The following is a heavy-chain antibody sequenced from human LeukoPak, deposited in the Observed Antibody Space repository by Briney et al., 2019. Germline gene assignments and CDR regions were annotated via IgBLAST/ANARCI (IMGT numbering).Heavy chain of an antibody. CDR2: IFTDDTT. V-gene: IGHV3-53*05. Sequence: GGSLRLSCAASGFTFSSYSMNWVRQAPGKGLEWASAIFTDDTTYYGDSVKGRFTISRDNSKSTLYLQMNSLRSDDTAVYYCARDKAAAGLGWFDPWGQGTLVTVSS. CDR1: GFTFSSYS. J-gene: IGHJ5*02. CDR3: ARDKAAAGLGWFDP. D-gene: IGHD6-13*01.